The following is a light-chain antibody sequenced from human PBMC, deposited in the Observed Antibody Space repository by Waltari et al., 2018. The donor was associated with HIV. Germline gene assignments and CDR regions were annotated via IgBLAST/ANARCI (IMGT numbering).Light chain of an antibody. V-gene: IGLV2-8*01. CDR2: EVS. CDR1: SSDIGLYNF. CDR3: FSYAGNNYLL. J-gene: IGLJ2*01. Sequence: QSALTQPPSASGSPGPPVTISCAGTSSDIGLYNFVSWYQHHPGKAPKLMISEVSRRPSGVPDRFSGSKSGNTASLTVSGLQAEDEAAYYCFSYAGNNYLLFGGGTKLTVL.